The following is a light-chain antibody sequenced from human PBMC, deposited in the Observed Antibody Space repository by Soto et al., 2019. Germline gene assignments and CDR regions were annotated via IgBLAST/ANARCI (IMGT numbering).Light chain of an antibody. Sequence: EIVMTQSPATLTVSPGESATLSCRASQSVSRKLVWYQQKPGQAPRLLIYDASNRATGIPARFSGSGSGTDFTLTISSLETEDIAVYFCQQRSDWPRTFGHGTKVDIK. V-gene: IGKV3-11*01. CDR1: QSVSRK. CDR2: DAS. CDR3: QQRSDWPRT. J-gene: IGKJ1*01.